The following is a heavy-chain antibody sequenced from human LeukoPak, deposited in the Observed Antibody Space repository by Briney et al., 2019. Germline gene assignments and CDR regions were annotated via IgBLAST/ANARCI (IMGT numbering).Heavy chain of an antibody. J-gene: IGHJ1*01. CDR3: ARGPGYCSGGSCGDFQH. CDR1: GGSISSHY. CDR2: IYYSGST. D-gene: IGHD2-15*01. V-gene: IGHV4-59*11. Sequence: SETLSLTCTVSGGSISSHYWSWIRQPPGKGLEWSGYIYYSGSTNYNPSLKSRVTISVDTSKNQFSLKLSSVTAADTAVYYCARGPGYCSGGSCGDFQHWGQGTLVTVSS.